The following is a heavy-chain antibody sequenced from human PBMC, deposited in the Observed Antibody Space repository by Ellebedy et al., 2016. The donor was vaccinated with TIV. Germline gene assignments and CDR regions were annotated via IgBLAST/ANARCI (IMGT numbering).Heavy chain of an antibody. CDR1: GGTFSSYA. V-gene: IGHV1-69*13. D-gene: IGHD3-10*01. Sequence: AASVKVSCKASGGTFSSYAISWVRQAPGQGLEWMGGIIPIFGTANYAQKFQGRVTITADESTSTAYMELRSLRSEETAVYYGARVGGMGFGEEDYWGQGTLVTVSS. CDR2: IIPIFGTA. J-gene: IGHJ4*02. CDR3: ARVGGMGFGEEDY.